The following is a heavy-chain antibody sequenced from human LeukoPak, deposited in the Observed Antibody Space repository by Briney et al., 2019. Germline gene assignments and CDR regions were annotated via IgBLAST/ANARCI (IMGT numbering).Heavy chain of an antibody. V-gene: IGHV4-59*01. CDR2: IYNNGNT. D-gene: IGHD2-21*02. J-gene: IGHJ4*02. CDR3: ARVLRGAYCGGDCYRLDY. Sequence: PSETLSLTCTVSGGSIKNFYWSCIRQPPGKGLEWLGYIYNNGNTNYNASLKSRVIMSIDTSKNQFSLKVTSVTAADTAIYYCARVLRGAYCGGDCYRLDYWGQGMQVIVSS. CDR1: GGSIKNFY.